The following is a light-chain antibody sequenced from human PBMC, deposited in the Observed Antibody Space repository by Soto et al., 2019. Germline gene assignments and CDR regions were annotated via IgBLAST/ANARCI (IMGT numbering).Light chain of an antibody. CDR2: AAS. V-gene: IGKV3-11*01. CDR1: QSISDY. J-gene: IGKJ1*01. CDR3: QQCSNWPRT. Sequence: EIVMTQSPSTLSLSPGERATLSCRASQSISDYLAWYQQKPGQPPRLLIYAASSRATGIPARFSGSGSGTDFNLTISSLEPEDYAVYYCQQCSNWPRTFGQGTKVDIK.